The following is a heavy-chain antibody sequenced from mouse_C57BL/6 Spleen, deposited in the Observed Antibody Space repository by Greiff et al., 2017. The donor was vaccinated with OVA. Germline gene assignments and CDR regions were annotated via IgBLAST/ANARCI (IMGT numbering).Heavy chain of an antibody. V-gene: IGHV1-69*01. D-gene: IGHD1-1*01. CDR2: IDPSDSYT. CDR3: ARRGSSPSMDY. Sequence: QVQLQQSGAELVMPGASVKLSCKASGYTFTSYWMHWVKQRPGQGLEWIGEIDPSDSYTNYNQKFKGESTLTVDKSSSTAYMQLSSLTSEDSAVYYCARRGSSPSMDYWGQGTSVTVSS. J-gene: IGHJ4*01. CDR1: GYTFTSYW.